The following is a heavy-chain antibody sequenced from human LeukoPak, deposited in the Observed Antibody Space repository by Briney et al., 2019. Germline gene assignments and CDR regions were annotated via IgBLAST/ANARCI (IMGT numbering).Heavy chain of an antibody. V-gene: IGHV3-66*04. CDR3: ARPTTVTTISADAFDI. CDR2: IYSGGTT. J-gene: IGHJ3*02. Sequence: PGRSLRLSCVLSGFTVGGNYMRWVRQAPGRGLEWVSTIYSGGTTYYADAATGRFIISRDNSKNTLYLQMNSLRAEDSSVYYCARPTTVTTISADAFDIWGQGTMVTVSS. CDR1: GFTVGGNY. D-gene: IGHD4-17*01.